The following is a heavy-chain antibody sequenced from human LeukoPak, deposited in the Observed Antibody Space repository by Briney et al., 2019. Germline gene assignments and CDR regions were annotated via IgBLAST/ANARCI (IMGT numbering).Heavy chain of an antibody. V-gene: IGHV4-61*01. CDR2: IYYSGST. Sequence: SETLSLTCTVSGGSVSGGSYYWSWIRQPPGKGLEWIGYIYYSGSTNYNPSLKSRVTISVDTSKNQFSLKLSSVTAADTAVYYCARNAYYYDSSGIDYWGQGTLVTVSS. CDR1: GGSVSGGSYY. J-gene: IGHJ4*02. D-gene: IGHD3-22*01. CDR3: ARNAYYYDSSGIDY.